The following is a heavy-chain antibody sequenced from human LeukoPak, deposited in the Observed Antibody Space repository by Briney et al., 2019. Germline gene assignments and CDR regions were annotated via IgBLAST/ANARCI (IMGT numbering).Heavy chain of an antibody. Sequence: GGALRLSCAASGFTVSSNYMSWVRQAPGKGLEWVSVIYSGGSTYYADSVKGRFTISRDNSKNTLYLQMNSLRAEDTAVYYCARGVAKTSYYYYYMDVWGKGTTVTVSS. V-gene: IGHV3-53*01. D-gene: IGHD2-21*01. CDR1: GFTVSSNY. J-gene: IGHJ6*03. CDR3: ARGVAKTSYYYYYMDV. CDR2: IYSGGST.